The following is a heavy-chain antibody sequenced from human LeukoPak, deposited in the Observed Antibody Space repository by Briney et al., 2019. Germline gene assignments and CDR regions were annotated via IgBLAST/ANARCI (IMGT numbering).Heavy chain of an antibody. CDR3: ARRRGRIAFDFDY. CDR2: ISSSGSTI. V-gene: IGHV3-48*03. CDR1: GFTFSSYE. J-gene: IGHJ4*02. Sequence: GGSLRLSCAASGFTFSSYEINWVRQAPGKGLEWVSYISSSGSTIYYADSVKGRFTISRDNAKNSLYLQMNSLRAEDTAVYYCARRRGRIAFDFDYWGQGTLVTVSS. D-gene: IGHD3-16*02.